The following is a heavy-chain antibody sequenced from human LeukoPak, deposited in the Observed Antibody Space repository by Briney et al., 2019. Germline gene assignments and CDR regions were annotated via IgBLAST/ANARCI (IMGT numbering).Heavy chain of an antibody. D-gene: IGHD2-2*01. CDR1: GGSISSYY. CDR2: IYYSGST. CDR3: ARGNPPRYCSSTSCSYYFDY. V-gene: IGHV4-59*12. Sequence: PSETLSLTCSVSGGSISSYYWSWIRQPPGKGLEWIGYIYYSGSTNYNPSLKSRVTISVDTSKNQFSLKLSPVTAADTAVYYCARGNPPRYCSSTSCSYYFDYWGQGTLVTVSS. J-gene: IGHJ4*02.